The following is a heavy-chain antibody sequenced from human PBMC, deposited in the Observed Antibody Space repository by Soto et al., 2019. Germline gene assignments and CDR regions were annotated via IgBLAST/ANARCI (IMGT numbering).Heavy chain of an antibody. CDR1: GGSISSYY. J-gene: IGHJ4*02. CDR2: IYYSGST. Sequence: SETLSLTCTVSGGSISSYYWSWIRQPPGKGLEWIGYIYYSGSTNYNPSLKSRVTISVDTSKNQFSLKLSSVTAADTAVYYCARVGYRYGLREYYFDYWGQGTLATVSS. V-gene: IGHV4-59*01. CDR3: ARVGYRYGLREYYFDY. D-gene: IGHD5-18*01.